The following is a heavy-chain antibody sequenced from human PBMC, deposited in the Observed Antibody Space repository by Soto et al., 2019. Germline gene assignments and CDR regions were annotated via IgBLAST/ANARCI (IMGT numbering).Heavy chain of an antibody. V-gene: IGHV3-23*01. CDR2: IGGRGGST. J-gene: IGHJ4*02. CDR3: AKQLELPHYYFDY. Sequence: GGSLGLSCADSGFPFSTYAMSWVRQAPGKGLEWVSAIGGRGGSTYYADSVKGRFTVSRDNSKNTLYLRVNNLRAEDTAVYYCAKQLELPHYYFDYWGQGTLVTVSS. D-gene: IGHD1-7*01. CDR1: GFPFSTYA.